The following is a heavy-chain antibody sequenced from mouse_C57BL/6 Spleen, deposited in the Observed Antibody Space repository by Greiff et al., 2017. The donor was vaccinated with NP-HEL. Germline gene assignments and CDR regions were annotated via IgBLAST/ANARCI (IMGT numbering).Heavy chain of an antibody. J-gene: IGHJ1*03. V-gene: IGHV5-6*01. D-gene: IGHD1-1*01. CDR2: ISSGGSYT. CDR3: ARHADYYGSSYGWYFDV. Sequence: EVHLVESGGDLVKPGGSLKLSCAASGFTFSSYGMSWVRQTPDKRLEWVATISSGGSYTYYPDSVKGRFTISRDNAKNTLYLQMSSLKSEDTAMYYCARHADYYGSSYGWYFDVWGTGTTVTVSS. CDR1: GFTFSSYG.